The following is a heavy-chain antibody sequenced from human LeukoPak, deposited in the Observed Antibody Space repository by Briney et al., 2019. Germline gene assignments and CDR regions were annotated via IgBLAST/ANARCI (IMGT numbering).Heavy chain of an antibody. CDR2: IRSKANSYAT. V-gene: IGHV3-73*01. CDR1: GFTFSGSA. D-gene: IGHD3-22*01. CDR3: TRHSPSYYYDSSGYYRIAEYFQH. Sequence: TGGSLILSCAASGFTFSGSAMHWVRQASGKGLEWVGRIRSKANSYATAYAASVKGRFTISRDDSKNTAYLQMNSLKTEDTAVYYCTRHSPSYYYDSSGYYRIAEYFQHWGQGTLVTVSS. J-gene: IGHJ1*01.